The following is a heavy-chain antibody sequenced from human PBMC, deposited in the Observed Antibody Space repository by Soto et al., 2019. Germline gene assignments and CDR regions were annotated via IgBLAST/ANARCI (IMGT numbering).Heavy chain of an antibody. CDR1: GFTFSSYS. Sequence: PGGSLRLSCAASGFTFSSYSMNWVRQAPGKGLEWVSSISSSSSCIYYADSVKGRFTISRDNAKNSLYLQMNSLRAEDTAVYYCARQILYSSGTVGFDYWGQGTLVTVSS. J-gene: IGHJ4*02. CDR2: ISSSSSCI. V-gene: IGHV3-21*01. CDR3: ARQILYSSGTVGFDY. D-gene: IGHD6-19*01.